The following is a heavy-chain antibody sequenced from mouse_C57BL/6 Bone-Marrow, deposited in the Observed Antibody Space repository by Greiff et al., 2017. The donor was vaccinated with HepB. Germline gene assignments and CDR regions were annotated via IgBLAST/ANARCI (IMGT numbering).Heavy chain of an antibody. J-gene: IGHJ4*01. V-gene: IGHV1-64*01. CDR2: IHPNSGST. D-gene: IGHD2-3*01. CDR1: GYTFTSYW. CDR3: AKIYDGYPYAMDY. Sequence: QVQLKQSGAELVKPGASVKLSCKASGYTFTSYWMHWVKQRPGQGLEWIGMIHPNSGSTNYNEKFKSKATLTVDKSSSTAYMQLSSLTSEDSAVYYCAKIYDGYPYAMDYWGQGTSVTVSS.